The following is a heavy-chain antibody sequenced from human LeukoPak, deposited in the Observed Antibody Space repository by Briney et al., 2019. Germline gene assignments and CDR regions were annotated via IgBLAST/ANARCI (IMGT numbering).Heavy chain of an antibody. J-gene: IGHJ6*02. Sequence: GGSLRLSCAASGFTFSSYAMSWVRQAPGKGLEWVAMIKPDGSEKYYVDSVKGLFTISRDNAKNSLYLQMTSLRAEDTAVYYCTRDASGETASGPRMDVWGQGTTVTVSS. CDR2: IKPDGSEK. V-gene: IGHV3-7*03. CDR3: TRDASGETASGPRMDV. CDR1: GFTFSSYA. D-gene: IGHD1-26*01.